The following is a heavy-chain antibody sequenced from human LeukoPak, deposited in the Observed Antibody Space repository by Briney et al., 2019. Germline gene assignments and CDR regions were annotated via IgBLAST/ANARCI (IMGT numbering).Heavy chain of an antibody. J-gene: IGHJ4*02. CDR2: ISGSGGST. CDR3: AKDIFGREKPERDGSLKQWLVRFDY. V-gene: IGHV3-23*01. CDR1: GFTFSSYA. D-gene: IGHD6-19*01. Sequence: PGGSLRLSCAASGFTFSSYAMSWVRQAPGKGLEWVSAISGSGGSTYYADSVKGRFTISRDNSKNTLYLQMNSLRAEDTAVYYCAKDIFGREKPERDGSLKQWLVRFDYWGPGTLVTVSS.